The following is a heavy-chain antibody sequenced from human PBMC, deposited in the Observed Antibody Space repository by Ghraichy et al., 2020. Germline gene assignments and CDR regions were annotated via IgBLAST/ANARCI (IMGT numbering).Heavy chain of an antibody. CDR1: GFTFSNYW. CDR3: ARAHSSAFDY. CDR2: INRDGSST. V-gene: IGHV3-74*01. J-gene: IGHJ4*02. D-gene: IGHD2-2*01. Sequence: GGSLRLSCAVSGFTFSNYWMHWVRQAPGKGLVWVSRINRDGSSTTYADFVKGRFTISRDNAKNMLYLQMNSLRAEDTAVYYCARAHSSAFDYWGQGTLVTVSS.